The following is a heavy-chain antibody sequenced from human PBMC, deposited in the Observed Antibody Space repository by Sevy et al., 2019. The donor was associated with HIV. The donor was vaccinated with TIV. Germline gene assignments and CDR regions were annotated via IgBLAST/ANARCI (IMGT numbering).Heavy chain of an antibody. CDR3: ARGKGYYDSSGYYYFDY. Sequence: SETLSLTCTVSGGSISSGGYYWSWIRQHPGKGLEWIGYIYYSGSTYYNPSLKSRVTISVDTSKNQFSLKLSCVTAADTAVYYCARGKGYYDSSGYYYFDYWGQGTLVTVSS. CDR1: GGSISSGGYY. D-gene: IGHD3-22*01. V-gene: IGHV4-31*03. CDR2: IYYSGST. J-gene: IGHJ4*02.